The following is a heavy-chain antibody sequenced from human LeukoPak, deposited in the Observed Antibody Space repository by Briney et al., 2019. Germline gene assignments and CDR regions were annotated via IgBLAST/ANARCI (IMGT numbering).Heavy chain of an antibody. CDR1: GYSFTSYW. V-gene: IGHV5-51*01. J-gene: IGHJ3*02. CDR2: IYPGDSDT. Sequence: KYGESLKISCKGSGYSFTSYWTGWVRQMPGKGLEWMGIIYPGDSDTRYSPSFQGQVTISADKSISTAYLQWSSLKASDTAMYYCARLPYGDYDGFDAFDIWGQGTMVTVSS. D-gene: IGHD4-17*01. CDR3: ARLPYGDYDGFDAFDI.